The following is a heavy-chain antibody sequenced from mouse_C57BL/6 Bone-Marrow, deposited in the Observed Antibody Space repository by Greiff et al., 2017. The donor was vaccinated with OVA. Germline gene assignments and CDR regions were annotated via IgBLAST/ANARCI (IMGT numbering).Heavy chain of an antibody. CDR1: GFTFTDYY. V-gene: IGHV7-3*01. Sequence: EVTVVESGGGLVQPGGSLSLSCAASGFTFTDYYMSWVRQPPGKALEWLGFIRNKANGYTTAYSASVKGLFTISRDNSQSILYLQMNALRAEDSATYYCVTGRRGDYFDYWGQGTTLTVSS. D-gene: IGHD4-1*01. CDR2: IRNKANGYTT. J-gene: IGHJ2*01. CDR3: VTGRRGDYFDY.